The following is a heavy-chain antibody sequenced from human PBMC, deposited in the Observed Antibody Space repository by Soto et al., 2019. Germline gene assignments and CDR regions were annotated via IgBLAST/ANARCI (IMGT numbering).Heavy chain of an antibody. J-gene: IGHJ4*02. Sequence: LSLTCTVSGGSMIAYYWNWMRQPPGKGLQWVGYTYYSGSTTYNPSLKSRVTISVDSSKNQFSLKLDSVTPADTAVYYCARVRGTAGKRYFDYWGPGTLVTVSS. CDR3: ARVRGTAGKRYFDY. CDR1: GGSMIAYY. V-gene: IGHV4-59*01. CDR2: TYYSGST. D-gene: IGHD6-13*01.